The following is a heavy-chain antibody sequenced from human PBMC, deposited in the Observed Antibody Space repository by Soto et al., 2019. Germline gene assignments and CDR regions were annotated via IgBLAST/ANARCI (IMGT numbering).Heavy chain of an antibody. J-gene: IGHJ4*02. CDR3: ARYRREAVAGYTLDN. CDR2: VYNSGST. Sequence: PSEIQSLTCTVSGGSISSNYWTWIRQPPGKGLEWIGYVYNSGSTNYNPSLKSRVTISEDTSKSQFSLKVNSMTAADTAVYYCARYRREAVAGYTLDNWGQGILVTVSS. D-gene: IGHD6-13*01. V-gene: IGHV4-59*01. CDR1: GGSISSNY.